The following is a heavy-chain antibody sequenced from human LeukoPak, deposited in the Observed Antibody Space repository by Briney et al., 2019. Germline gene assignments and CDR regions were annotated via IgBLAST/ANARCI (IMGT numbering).Heavy chain of an antibody. CDR3: ARNDYGDYDNWFDP. J-gene: IGHJ5*02. Sequence: ASVKVSCKASGYTFTNYGIHWVRQAPGQGLEWMGWISAYNGNTNYAQKLQGRVTTTTDTSTSTAYMELRSLRSDDTAVYYCARNDYGDYDNWFDPWGQGTLVTVSS. V-gene: IGHV1-18*01. D-gene: IGHD4-17*01. CDR2: ISAYNGNT. CDR1: GYTFTNYG.